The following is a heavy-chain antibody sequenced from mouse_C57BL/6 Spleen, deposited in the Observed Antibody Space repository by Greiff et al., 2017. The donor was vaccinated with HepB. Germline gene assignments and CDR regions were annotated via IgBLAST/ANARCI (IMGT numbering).Heavy chain of an antibody. D-gene: IGHD1-1*01. CDR1: GYTFTDYY. V-gene: IGHV1-76*01. CDR2: IYPGSGNT. Sequence: QVQLQQSGAELVRPGASVKLSCKASGYTFTDYYINWVKQRPGQGLEWIARIYPGSGNTYYNEKFKGKATLTAEKSSSTAYMQLSSLTSEDSAVYFCARQHYGSSFPFAYWGQGTLVTVSA. J-gene: IGHJ3*01. CDR3: ARQHYGSSFPFAY.